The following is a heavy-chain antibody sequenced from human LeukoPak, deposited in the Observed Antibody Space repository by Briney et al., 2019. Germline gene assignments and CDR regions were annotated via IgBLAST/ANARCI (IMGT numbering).Heavy chain of an antibody. CDR2: IYYTGIT. Sequence: SETLSLTCTVSGAFITSGNYYWLWLRQPPGKGLEWIGSIYYTGITYYNLSLKSRVTISVDTSKKQFSLKLRTATAADTAVYYCARIEAVTRGYNHAYYFDYWGQGTLVTVSS. CDR3: ARIEAVTRGYNHAYYFDY. J-gene: IGHJ4*02. CDR1: GAFITSGNYY. D-gene: IGHD5-18*01. V-gene: IGHV4-39*07.